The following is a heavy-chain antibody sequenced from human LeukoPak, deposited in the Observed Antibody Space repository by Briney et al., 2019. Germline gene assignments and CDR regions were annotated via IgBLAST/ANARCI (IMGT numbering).Heavy chain of an antibody. CDR3: ARDGSLAAGLYEAHFDY. CDR1: GFTFSTYG. V-gene: IGHV3-48*04. Sequence: GGSLRLSCAASGFTFSTYGMNWVRQAPGKGLEWVSYISSSSSSIYYADSVKGRFTISRDNAKNSLFLQMNSLRAEDTGVYYCARDGSLAAGLYEAHFDYWGQGTLVTVSS. D-gene: IGHD6-6*01. CDR2: ISSSSSSI. J-gene: IGHJ4*02.